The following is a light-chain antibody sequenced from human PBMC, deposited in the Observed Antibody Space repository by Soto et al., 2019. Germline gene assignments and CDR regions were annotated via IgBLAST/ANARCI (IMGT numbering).Light chain of an antibody. CDR1: QSVNSN. Sequence: EIVMTQSPVTLSVSPGERATLSCRASQSVNSNLAWYQQKPGQAPRLLIYDASTRATGIPARFSGSGSGTDFTLTISSLQSEDFAVYYCQQYSYWYTFGQGTKLEIK. CDR3: QQYSYWYT. CDR2: DAS. J-gene: IGKJ2*01. V-gene: IGKV3-15*01.